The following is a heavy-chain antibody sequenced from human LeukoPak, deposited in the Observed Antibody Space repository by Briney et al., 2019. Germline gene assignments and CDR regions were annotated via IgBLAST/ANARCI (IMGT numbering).Heavy chain of an antibody. CDR3: ARTAARRFDY. V-gene: IGHV1-46*01. J-gene: IGHJ4*02. D-gene: IGHD6-6*01. Sequence: ASVKVSCKASGYTFPSYFMHWVRQAPGQGLEWMGIINPTGGSTTYAQKFQGRVTMTRDTSTSTVYMELSSLRSGDTAVYYCARTAARRFDYWGQGTLVTVSS. CDR1: GYTFPSYF. CDR2: INPTGGST.